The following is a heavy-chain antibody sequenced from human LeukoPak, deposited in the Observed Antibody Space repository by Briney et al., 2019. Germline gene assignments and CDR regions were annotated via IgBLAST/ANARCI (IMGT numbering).Heavy chain of an antibody. CDR1: GFTFSSYG. Sequence: PGRSLRLSCAASGFTFSSYGMHWVRQAPGKGLEWVAVIWYDGSNKYYADSVKGRFTISRDNSKNTLYLQMNSLRAEDTAVYYCAKGPHVEVSSGYYYYYYYMDVWGKGTTVTVSS. D-gene: IGHD3-22*01. V-gene: IGHV3-33*06. CDR3: AKGPHVEVSSGYYYYYYYMDV. J-gene: IGHJ6*03. CDR2: IWYDGSNK.